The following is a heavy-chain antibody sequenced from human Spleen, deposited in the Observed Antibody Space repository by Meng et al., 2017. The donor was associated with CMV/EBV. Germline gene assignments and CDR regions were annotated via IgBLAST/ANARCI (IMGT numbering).Heavy chain of an antibody. Sequence: SGYPFSAHYLHWVRQTPGHGLEWMGWINPNNGATHYAQNFQDRVTLTRDTSISTAYMELTRLTSNDTAVYYCARFTVAGTTDWFDPWGQGSLVTVSS. CDR2: INPNNGAT. CDR3: ARFTVAGTTDWFDP. V-gene: IGHV1-2*02. CDR1: GYPFSAHY. J-gene: IGHJ5*02. D-gene: IGHD6-19*01.